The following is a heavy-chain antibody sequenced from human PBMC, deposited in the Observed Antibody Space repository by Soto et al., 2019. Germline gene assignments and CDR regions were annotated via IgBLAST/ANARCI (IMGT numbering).Heavy chain of an antibody. J-gene: IGHJ6*02. D-gene: IGHD2-2*02. CDR2: ISYDGSNK. Sequence: QVQLVESGGGVVQPGRSLRLSCAASGFTFSSYGMHWVRQAPGKGLEWVAVISYDGSNKYYADSVKGRFTISRDNSKNTLYLQMNSLRAEDTAVYYCAKDARPEIPYYYGMDVWGQGTTVTVSS. CDR1: GFTFSSYG. CDR3: AKDARPEIPYYYGMDV. V-gene: IGHV3-30*18.